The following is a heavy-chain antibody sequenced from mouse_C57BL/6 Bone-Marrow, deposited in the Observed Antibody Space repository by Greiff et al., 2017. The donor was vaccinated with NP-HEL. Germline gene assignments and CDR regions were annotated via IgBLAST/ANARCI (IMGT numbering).Heavy chain of an antibody. D-gene: IGHD1-1*01. Sequence: QVQLQQPGAELVKPGASVKLSCKASGYTFTSYWMHWVKQRPGQGLEWIGMIHPNSGSTNYNEKFKSKATLTVDKSSSTAYMQLSSLTSEDSAVYYCARRGYYYGSSWGAWFAYWGQGTLVTVSA. V-gene: IGHV1-64*01. CDR1: GYTFTSYW. CDR2: IHPNSGST. J-gene: IGHJ3*01. CDR3: ARRGYYYGSSWGAWFAY.